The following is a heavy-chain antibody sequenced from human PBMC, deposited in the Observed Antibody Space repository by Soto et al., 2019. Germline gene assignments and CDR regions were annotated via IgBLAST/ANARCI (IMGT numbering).Heavy chain of an antibody. J-gene: IGHJ6*02. Sequence: QVQLVQSGAEVKKPGSSVKISCKASGGSFRTNAFSWVRQAPGQGLEWMGGIIPIFPTPDYAQKFQGRVTITADESTTTTYMELSSLRSEDTATYYCARDKDRQQLGGNYYYIMDVWGQVTTVTVSS. CDR1: GGSFRTNA. CDR2: IIPIFPTP. V-gene: IGHV1-69*12. CDR3: ARDKDRQQLGGNYYYIMDV. D-gene: IGHD3-3*02.